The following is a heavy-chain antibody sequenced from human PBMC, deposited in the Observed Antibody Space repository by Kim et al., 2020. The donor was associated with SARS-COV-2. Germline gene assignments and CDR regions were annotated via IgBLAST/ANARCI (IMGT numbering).Heavy chain of an antibody. CDR3: AKDPQQLVLFHIAGYFD. Sequence: GGSLRLSCAASGFTFSSYGMHWVRQAPGKGLEWVAVISYDGSNKYYADSVKGRFTISRDNSKNTLYLQMNSLRAEDTAVYYCAKDPQQLVLFHIAGYFD. V-gene: IGHV3-30*18. CDR1: GFTFSSYG. J-gene: IGHJ4*03. D-gene: IGHD6-6*01. CDR2: ISYDGSNK.